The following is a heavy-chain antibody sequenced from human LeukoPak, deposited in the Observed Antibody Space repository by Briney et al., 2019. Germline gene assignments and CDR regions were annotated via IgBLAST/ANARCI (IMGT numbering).Heavy chain of an antibody. J-gene: IGHJ4*02. CDR3: ARSTNFYSSGWYEDY. CDR2: ISGSGGST. V-gene: IGHV3-23*01. CDR1: GFTFSSYA. D-gene: IGHD6-19*01. Sequence: PGGSLRLSCAASGFTFSSYAMSWVRQAPGKGLEWVSAISGSGGSTYYADSVKGRFTISRDNSKNTLYLQMNSLRAEDTAVYYCARSTNFYSSGWYEDYWGQGTLVTVSS.